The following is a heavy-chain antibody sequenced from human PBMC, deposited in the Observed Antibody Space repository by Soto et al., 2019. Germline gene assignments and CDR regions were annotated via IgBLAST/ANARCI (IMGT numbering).Heavy chain of an antibody. D-gene: IGHD6-19*01. CDR1: GFTVSSNY. V-gene: IGHV3-53*02. CDR2: IYSGGST. Sequence: EVQLVETGGGLIQPGGSLRLSCAASGFTVSSNYMSWVRQAPGKGLEWVSVIYSGGSTYYADSVEGRFTISRDNSKNTLYLQMNSLRAEDTAVYYCAREGSSGWSIYWYFDLWGRGTLVTVSS. J-gene: IGHJ2*01. CDR3: AREGSSGWSIYWYFDL.